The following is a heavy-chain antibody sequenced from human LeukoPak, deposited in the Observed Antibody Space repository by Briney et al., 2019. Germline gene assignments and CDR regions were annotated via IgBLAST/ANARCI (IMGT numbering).Heavy chain of an antibody. CDR1: GGSISSYY. V-gene: IGHV4-59*01. J-gene: IGHJ4*02. Sequence: PSETLSLTCTVSGGSISSYYWNWIRQPPGKGLEWIGYIYYSGSTNYNPSLKSRVTISVDTSKNQFSLKLSSVTAADTAVYYCARSSGYYYHLDYWGQGTLVTVSS. CDR3: ARSSGYYYHLDY. CDR2: IYYSGST. D-gene: IGHD3-22*01.